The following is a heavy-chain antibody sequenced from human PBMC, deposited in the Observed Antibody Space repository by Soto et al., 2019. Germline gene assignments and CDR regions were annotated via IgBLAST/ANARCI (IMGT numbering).Heavy chain of an antibody. CDR1: GGLFSSYP. D-gene: IGHD2-21*01. CDR3: VTGGSDYTGFNEF. Sequence: QEQLVQSGAEVKKPGSSVKVSCKASGGLFSSYPISWVRQVPGQGLEWMGGIIPVFQTAYYTQRFQGRVTITADEATNTTYMELSSLRSEETAIYYCVTGGSDYTGFNEFWGRGTLVTVSS. J-gene: IGHJ4*02. V-gene: IGHV1-69*01. CDR2: IIPVFQTA.